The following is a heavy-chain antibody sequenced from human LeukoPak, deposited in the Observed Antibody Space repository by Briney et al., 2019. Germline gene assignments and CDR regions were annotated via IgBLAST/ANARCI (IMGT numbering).Heavy chain of an antibody. CDR2: IYHSGST. CDR1: GYSITNAYY. Sequence: PSETLSLTCTVSGYSITNAYYWGWIRQPPGKGLEWIGSIYHSGSTYYNPSLKSRVTISVDTSKNQFSLKLSSVTAADTAVYYCARAVQLERPPPLIDYYYMDVWGKGTTVTVSS. D-gene: IGHD1-1*01. V-gene: IGHV4-38-2*02. CDR3: ARAVQLERPPPLIDYYYMDV. J-gene: IGHJ6*03.